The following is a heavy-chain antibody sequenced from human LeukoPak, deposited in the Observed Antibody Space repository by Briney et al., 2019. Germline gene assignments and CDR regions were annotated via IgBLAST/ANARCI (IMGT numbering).Heavy chain of an antibody. CDR1: GGSISSGDYY. J-gene: IGHJ1*01. CDR3: ARDSSGWYSEYFQH. CDR2: IYYSGST. Sequence: SQTLSLTCTVSGGSISSGDYYWSWIRQPPGTGLEWIGYIYYSGSTYYNPSLKSRVTISVDTPKNQFSLKLSSVTAADTAVYYCARDSSGWYSEYFQHWGQGTLVTVSS. V-gene: IGHV4-30-4*01. D-gene: IGHD6-19*01.